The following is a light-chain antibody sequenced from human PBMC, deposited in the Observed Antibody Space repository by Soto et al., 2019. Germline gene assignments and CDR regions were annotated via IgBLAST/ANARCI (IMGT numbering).Light chain of an antibody. CDR1: QSINSW. CDR2: DAS. J-gene: IGKJ2*01. V-gene: IGKV1-5*01. CDR3: QQYNRDST. Sequence: DIQMTQSPSTLSASVGDRVTITCRASQSINSWLAWYQQKPGKAPELLIYDASSLQSGVPSRFSGSGSGRQFTLTISSLQPDDFASYYCQQYNRDSTFGQGTKLEIK.